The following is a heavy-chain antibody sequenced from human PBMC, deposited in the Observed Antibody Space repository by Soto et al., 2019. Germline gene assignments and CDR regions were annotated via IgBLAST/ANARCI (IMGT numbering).Heavy chain of an antibody. J-gene: IGHJ4*02. D-gene: IGHD1-26*01. Sequence: QVQLVQSGAEVKKPGASVKVSCKASGYTFTSYDIHWVRQATGQGLEWMGWMNPYSGNTGYAQKFQGRVTMTRNTSITTAYMELSSLTSEDTAVYYCARVFTVRRGSGSDYWGQGTLVIVSS. CDR1: GYTFTSYD. V-gene: IGHV1-8*01. CDR2: MNPYSGNT. CDR3: ARVFTVRRGSGSDY.